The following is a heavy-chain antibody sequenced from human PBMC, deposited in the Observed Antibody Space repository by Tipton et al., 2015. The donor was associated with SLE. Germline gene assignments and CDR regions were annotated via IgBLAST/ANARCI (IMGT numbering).Heavy chain of an antibody. V-gene: IGHV4-61*01. CDR3: ARDLGSSSDAFDI. CDR2: IYYSGST. D-gene: IGHD6-6*01. CDR1: GGSIGSGSYY. J-gene: IGHJ3*02. Sequence: TLSLTCTVSGGSIGSGSYYWSWIRQPPGKGLEWIGYIYYSGSTNYNPSLKSRVTISVDTSKNQFSLKLSSVTAADTAVYYCARDLGSSSDAFDIWGQGTMVTVSS.